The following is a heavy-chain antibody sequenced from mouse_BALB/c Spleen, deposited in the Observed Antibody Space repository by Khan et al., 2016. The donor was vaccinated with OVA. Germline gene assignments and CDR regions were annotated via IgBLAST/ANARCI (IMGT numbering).Heavy chain of an antibody. CDR3: AREPVVDVYWYLDF. J-gene: IGHJ1*01. CDR2: IRNKDKDYTT. V-gene: IGHV7-3*02. CDR1: GFTFTDYY. Sequence: EVELVESGGGLVQPGGSLRLSCATSGFTFTDYYISWVRQPPGKSLEWLGFIRNKDKDYTTEYSAPVEGRFTISRDNSQSIVYLQMNTRRSRDSATYYCAREPVVDVYWYLDFWGAGTTVTVPS. D-gene: IGHD1-1*01.